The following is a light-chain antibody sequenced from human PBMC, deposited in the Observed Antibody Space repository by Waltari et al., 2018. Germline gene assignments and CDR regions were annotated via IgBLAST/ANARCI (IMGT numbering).Light chain of an antibody. CDR3: YQHSSGYS. V-gene: IGKV3-11*01. CDR1: QSVSSY. CDR2: GAS. J-gene: IGKJ2*03. Sequence: VILTQSPATLSLSPGERATLSCRASQSVSSYLAWYQQKPGQAPRLLIYGASSRATGIPDRCSGSGSGTDGTLTSSSLEPEDVGVYHCYQHSSGYSFGQGTKVEIK.